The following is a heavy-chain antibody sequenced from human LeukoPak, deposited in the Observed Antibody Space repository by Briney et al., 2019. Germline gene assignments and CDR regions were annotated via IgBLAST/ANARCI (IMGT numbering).Heavy chain of an antibody. CDR1: GFSLSDFW. CDR3: TRETREAGSGDHQTDAFDI. CDR2: INSDANRP. D-gene: IGHD2-15*01. Sequence: GGSLRLSSAASGFSLSDFWTHWVRPAPRTGLVWVSRINSDANRPSYADSVKGRFTISRDNTKNTLYLLMNRLRAEDTALYYCTRETREAGSGDHQTDAFDIWGQGTMVSVSS. V-gene: IGHV3-74*01. J-gene: IGHJ3*02.